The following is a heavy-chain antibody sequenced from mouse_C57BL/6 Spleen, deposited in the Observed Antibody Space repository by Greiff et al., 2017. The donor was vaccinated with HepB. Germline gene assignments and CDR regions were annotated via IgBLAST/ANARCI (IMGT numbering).Heavy chain of an antibody. V-gene: IGHV5-12*01. CDR3: ARPLLSYAMDY. Sequence: EVMLVESGGGLVQPGGSLKLSCAASGFTFSDYYMYWVRQTPEKRLEWVAYISNGGGSTYYPDTVKGRFTISRDNAKNTLYLQMSRLKSEDTAMYYCARPLLSYAMDYWGQRTSVTVSS. J-gene: IGHJ4*01. CDR2: ISNGGGST. D-gene: IGHD2-10*01. CDR1: GFTFSDYY.